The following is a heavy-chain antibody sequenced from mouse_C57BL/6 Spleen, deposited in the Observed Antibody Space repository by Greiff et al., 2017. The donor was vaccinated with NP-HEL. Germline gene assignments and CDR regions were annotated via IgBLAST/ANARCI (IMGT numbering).Heavy chain of an antibody. J-gene: IGHJ4*01. CDR2: INPNYGTT. D-gene: IGHD1-1*01. Sequence: VQLQQSGPELVKPGASVKISCKASGYSFTDYNMNWVKQSNGKSLEWIGVINPNYGTTSYNQKFKGKATLTVDQSSSTAYMQLNSLTSEDAAVYYCATTVVATGYYAMDYWGQGTSVTVSS. CDR1: GYSFTDYN. CDR3: ATTVVATGYYAMDY. V-gene: IGHV1-39*01.